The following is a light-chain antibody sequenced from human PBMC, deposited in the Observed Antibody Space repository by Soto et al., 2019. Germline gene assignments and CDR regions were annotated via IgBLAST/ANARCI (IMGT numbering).Light chain of an antibody. Sequence: QSVLTQPPSVSAAPGQKVTISCSGSSSNIGENDVFWYQQLPVAAPKLLIYDNNKRPSGIPDRFSGSKSGTSATLGITGRQTGDEADYYCVAWDNGLSAVVFGGGTKLTVL. CDR2: DNN. CDR1: SSNIGEND. J-gene: IGLJ2*01. V-gene: IGLV1-51*01. CDR3: VAWDNGLSAVV.